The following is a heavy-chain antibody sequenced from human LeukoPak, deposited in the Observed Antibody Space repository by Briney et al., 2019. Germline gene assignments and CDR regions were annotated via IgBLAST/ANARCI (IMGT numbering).Heavy chain of an antibody. Sequence: PSETLSFNCAGYGGSVSCYYWSWIRQPPGKGREWFGEINHSGSNNYNPSLKSRVTISVDTSKNQFSLKLSSVTAADTAVYYCAREKYCSGGSCLDYWGQGTLVTVSS. CDR2: INHSGSN. D-gene: IGHD2-15*01. J-gene: IGHJ4*02. V-gene: IGHV4-34*01. CDR3: AREKYCSGGSCLDY. CDR1: GGSVSCYY.